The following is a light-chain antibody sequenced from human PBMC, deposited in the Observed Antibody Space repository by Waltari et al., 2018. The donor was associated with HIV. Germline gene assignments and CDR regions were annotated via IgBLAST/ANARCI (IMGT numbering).Light chain of an antibody. CDR2: GAS. Sequence: EIVLTQSPGTLSLSPGERATLSCRTSQSVSSTYLAWYQQRPGQAPRLLIYGASSRATGIPDRFSGSGSGTDFTLTINRLEPEDVAVYYCQQYGSSPPLYTFGQGTKLEIK. V-gene: IGKV3-20*01. CDR1: QSVSSTY. CDR3: QQYGSSPPLYT. J-gene: IGKJ2*01.